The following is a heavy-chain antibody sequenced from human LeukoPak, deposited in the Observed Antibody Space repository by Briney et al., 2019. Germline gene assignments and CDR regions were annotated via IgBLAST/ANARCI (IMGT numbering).Heavy chain of an antibody. J-gene: IGHJ2*01. CDR1: GYTFTSYD. CDR3: ARSYTVTTSDWYFDL. V-gene: IGHV1-8*01. CDR2: MNPNSGNT. Sequence: GASVKVSCKASGYTFTSYDINWVRQATGQGLEWMGWMNPNSGNTGYAQKFQGRVTMTRNTSISTTYMELSSLRSEDTAVYYCARSYTVTTSDWYFDLWGRGTLVTVSS. D-gene: IGHD4-17*01.